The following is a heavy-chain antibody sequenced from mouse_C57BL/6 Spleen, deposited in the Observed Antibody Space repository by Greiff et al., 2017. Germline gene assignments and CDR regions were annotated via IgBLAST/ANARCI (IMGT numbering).Heavy chain of an antibody. CDR1: GFSLSTSGMG. CDR2: IYWDDDK. CDR3: ALSYSNWYFDV. V-gene: IGHV8-12*01. Sequence: QVTLKVSGPGILQSSQTLSLTCSFSGFSLSTSGMGVSWIRQPSGKGLEWPAHIYWDDDKRYNPSLKSRLTISKDTSRNQVFLKITSVDTADTATYYCALSYSNWYFDVWGTGTTVTVSS. J-gene: IGHJ1*03. D-gene: IGHD2-5*01.